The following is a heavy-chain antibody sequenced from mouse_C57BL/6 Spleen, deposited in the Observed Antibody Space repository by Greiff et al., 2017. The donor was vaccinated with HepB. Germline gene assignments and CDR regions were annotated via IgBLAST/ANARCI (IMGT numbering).Heavy chain of an antibody. D-gene: IGHD2-3*01. CDR2: IDPSDSYT. V-gene: IGHV1-69*01. CDR3: ARCYDGYYVGYFDY. Sequence: QVQLQQPGAELVMPGASVKLSCKASGYTFTSYWMHWVKQRPGQGLEWIGEIDPSDSYTNYNQKFKGKSTLTVDKSSSTAYMQLSSLTSEDSAVYYCARCYDGYYVGYFDYWGQGTTLTVSS. J-gene: IGHJ2*01. CDR1: GYTFTSYW.